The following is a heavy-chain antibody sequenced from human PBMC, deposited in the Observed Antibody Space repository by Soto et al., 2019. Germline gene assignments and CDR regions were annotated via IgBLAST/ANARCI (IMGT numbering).Heavy chain of an antibody. D-gene: IGHD3-9*01. CDR2: IIPIFGTA. V-gene: IGHV1-69*13. CDR1: GGTFSSYA. J-gene: IGHJ6*02. Sequence: SVKVSCKASGGTFSSYAISWVRQAPGQGXEWMGGIIPIFGTANYAQKFQGRVTITADESTSTAYMELSSLRSEDTAVYYCARGILTGYYSPSPYYGMDVWGQGTTVTVSS. CDR3: ARGILTGYYSPSPYYGMDV.